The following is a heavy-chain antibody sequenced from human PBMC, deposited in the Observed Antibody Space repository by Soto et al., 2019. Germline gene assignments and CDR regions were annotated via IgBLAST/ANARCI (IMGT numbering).Heavy chain of an antibody. Sequence: GGSLRLSCAASGFTFSSYGMHWVRQAPGKGLEWVAVIWYDGSNKYYADSVKGRFTISRDNSKNTLYLQMNSLRAEDTAVYYCARDSGIYREPRKNNRLLWFGDVWGQGTTVTVSS. D-gene: IGHD3-10*01. V-gene: IGHV3-33*01. J-gene: IGHJ6*02. CDR3: ARDSGIYREPRKNNRLLWFGDV. CDR1: GFTFSSYG. CDR2: IWYDGSNK.